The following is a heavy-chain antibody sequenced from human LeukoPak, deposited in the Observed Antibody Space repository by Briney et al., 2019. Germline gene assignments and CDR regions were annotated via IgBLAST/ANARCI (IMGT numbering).Heavy chain of an antibody. D-gene: IGHD5-12*01. CDR3: ARSDPDIVANYFDY. J-gene: IGHJ4*02. V-gene: IGHV5-51*01. CDR1: GYGFTSYW. CDR2: IYPGDSDA. Sequence: GESLKFSCKGSGYGFTSYWIGWVRQMPGNGLEWMGIIYPGDSDARYSPSSHGKVTISSDKSISTAYLQWSSLKASDTAMYYCARSDPDIVANYFDYWGQGTLVTVSS.